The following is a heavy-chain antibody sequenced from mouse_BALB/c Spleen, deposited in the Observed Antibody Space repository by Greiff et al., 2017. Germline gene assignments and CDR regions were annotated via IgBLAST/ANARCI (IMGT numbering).Heavy chain of an antibody. D-gene: IGHD2-4*01. V-gene: IGHV1S135*01. Sequence: EVQLQQSGPELGKPGASVKISCKASGYSFTGYNMYWVKQSHRKSLEWIGYIDPYNGGTSYNQKSKGKATLTVDKSSSTAYMHLNSLTSEDSAIYYCARGNMITRGAMDYWGQGTSVTVSS. J-gene: IGHJ4*01. CDR1: GYSFTGYN. CDR3: ARGNMITRGAMDY. CDR2: IDPYNGGT.